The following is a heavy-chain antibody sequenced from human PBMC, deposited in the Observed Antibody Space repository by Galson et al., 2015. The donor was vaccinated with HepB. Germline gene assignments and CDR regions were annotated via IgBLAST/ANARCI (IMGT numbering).Heavy chain of an antibody. D-gene: IGHD6-13*01. Sequence: SLRLSCAASGFTFSSYWMSWVRQAPGKGLEWVANIKQDGSEKYYVDSVKGRFTISRDNAKNSLYLQMNSLRAEDTAVYYCARLYSSSWYPAWRFDYWGQGTLVTVSS. CDR2: IKQDGSEK. J-gene: IGHJ4*02. CDR1: GFTFSSYW. V-gene: IGHV3-7*03. CDR3: ARLYSSSWYPAWRFDY.